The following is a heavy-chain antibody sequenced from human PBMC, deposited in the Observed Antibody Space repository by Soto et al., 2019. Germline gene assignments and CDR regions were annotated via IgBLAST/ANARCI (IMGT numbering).Heavy chain of an antibody. CDR3: AKDNSSGWYNAFDI. J-gene: IGHJ3*02. D-gene: IGHD6-19*01. V-gene: IGHV3-43D*04. CDR2: ISWDGGST. Sequence: GSLRLSCAASGFTFDDYAMHWVRQAPGKGLEWVSLISWDGGSTYYADSVKGRFTISRDNSKNSLYLQMNSLRAEDTALYYCAKDNSSGWYNAFDIWGQGTMVTVSS. CDR1: GFTFDDYA.